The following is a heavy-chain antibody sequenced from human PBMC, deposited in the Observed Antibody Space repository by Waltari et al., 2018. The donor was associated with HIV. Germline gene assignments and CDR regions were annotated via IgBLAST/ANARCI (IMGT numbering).Heavy chain of an antibody. CDR3: AKAPYNWNDVWFDT. D-gene: IGHD1-20*01. CDR1: GFTFSSCA. J-gene: IGHJ5*02. CDR2: ISGSGGST. V-gene: IGHV3-23*01. Sequence: ELQLLESGGGLVQPGGSLRLSCATSGFTFSSCAMSWVRQAPGKGLEWVSTISGSGGSTYYADSGKGRFTISRDNSKNTLYLQMNSLRAEDTAVYYCAKAPYNWNDVWFDTWGQGTLVTVSS.